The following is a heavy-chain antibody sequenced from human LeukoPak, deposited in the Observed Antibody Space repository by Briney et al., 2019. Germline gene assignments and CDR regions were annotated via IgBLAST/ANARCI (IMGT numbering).Heavy chain of an antibody. CDR3: AKDRSNTWSFDS. CDR1: GFLLIDYG. Sequence: GTSLRLSCAASGFLLIDYGMHWVRQAPGKGLEWLSMISYDESDKFYADSVRGRFTISRDTSRNTLYLQMYSLRVEDTAVYFCAKDRSNTWSFDSWGQGTLVTVSS. V-gene: IGHV3-30*18. CDR2: ISYDESDK. J-gene: IGHJ4*02. D-gene: IGHD6-13*01.